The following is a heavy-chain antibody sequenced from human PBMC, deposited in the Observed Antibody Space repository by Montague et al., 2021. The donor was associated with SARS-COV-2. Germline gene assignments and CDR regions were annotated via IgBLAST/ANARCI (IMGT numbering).Heavy chain of an antibody. CDR2: ISYDGSNK. Sequence: FLRLSCAASGFTFSSYAMHWVRQAPGKGLEWVAVISYDGSNKYYXDSVKGRFTISRDNSKNTLYLQMNSLRAEDTAVYYCARDNYDYVWGSYRYIYWGQGTLVTVSS. D-gene: IGHD3-16*02. V-gene: IGHV3-30*04. CDR1: GFTFSSYA. J-gene: IGHJ4*02. CDR3: ARDNYDYVWGSYRYIY.